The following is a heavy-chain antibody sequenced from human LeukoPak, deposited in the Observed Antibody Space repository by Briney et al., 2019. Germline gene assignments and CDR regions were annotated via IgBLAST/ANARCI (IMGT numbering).Heavy chain of an antibody. D-gene: IGHD3-9*01. Sequence: GGSLRLSCAASGFTFSSYAMSWVRQAPGKGLVWVSRITSDGSNTAYADSVKGRFTISRGNAKNTLYLQMNSLRAEDTAVYYCARGGLTPDYWGQGTLVTVSS. J-gene: IGHJ4*02. V-gene: IGHV3-74*01. CDR3: ARGGLTPDY. CDR2: ITSDGSNT. CDR1: GFTFSSYA.